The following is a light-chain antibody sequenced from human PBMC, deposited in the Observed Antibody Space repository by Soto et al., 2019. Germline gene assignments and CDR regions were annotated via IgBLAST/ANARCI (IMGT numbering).Light chain of an antibody. CDR3: TSYAGRDNYV. V-gene: IGLV2-8*01. CDR1: SSDVGGYNY. Sequence: TSSDVGGYNYVSWYQQHPGKAPKLMIYEVTKRPSGVPDRFSGSKSGNTASLTVSGLQTEDEADYYCTSYAGRDNYVFGTGTKVTVL. CDR2: EVT. J-gene: IGLJ1*01.